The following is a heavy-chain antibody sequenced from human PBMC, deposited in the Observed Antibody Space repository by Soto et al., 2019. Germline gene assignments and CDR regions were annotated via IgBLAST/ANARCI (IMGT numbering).Heavy chain of an antibody. Sequence: EQLLESGGGLVQPGGSLRLSCIASRFTFNSYAMSWVRQAPGKGLEWVSSISGTGGLTDYADSVKGRFTISRDNFKNTLYLQMNSLKDEDTATYYCAKDDPHYYYDPWGQGTLVTVSS. D-gene: IGHD3-22*01. CDR2: ISGTGGLT. CDR3: AKDDPHYYYDP. J-gene: IGHJ5*02. CDR1: RFTFNSYA. V-gene: IGHV3-23*01.